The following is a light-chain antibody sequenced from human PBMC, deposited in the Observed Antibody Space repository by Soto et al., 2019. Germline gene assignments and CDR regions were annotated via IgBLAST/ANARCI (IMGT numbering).Light chain of an antibody. V-gene: IGKV3-15*01. J-gene: IGKJ5*01. CDR2: AAS. CDR1: QSVSIN. CDR3: QQYNNWPPLIT. Sequence: IVMTHSPATLSVSPGDRVTLSCRASQSVSINLAWYQQKPGQVPRLLIYAASTRATGFPARFSGSGSGTEFTLTINSLQSEDFAVYYCQQYNNWPPLITFGQGTLLEIK.